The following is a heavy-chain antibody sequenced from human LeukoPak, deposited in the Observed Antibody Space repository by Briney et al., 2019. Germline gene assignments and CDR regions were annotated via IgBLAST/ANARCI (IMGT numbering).Heavy chain of an antibody. CDR3: ARNKDIVVVVAAPGAFDI. CDR1: GFTFSSYW. V-gene: IGHV3-7*01. CDR2: IKQDGSEK. J-gene: IGHJ3*02. Sequence: GGSLRLSCAASGFTFSSYWMSWVRQAPGKGLEWVANIKQDGSEKYYVDSVKGRFTISRDDAKNSLYLQMNSLRAEDTAVYYCARNKDIVVVVAAPGAFDIWGQGTMVTVSS. D-gene: IGHD2-15*01.